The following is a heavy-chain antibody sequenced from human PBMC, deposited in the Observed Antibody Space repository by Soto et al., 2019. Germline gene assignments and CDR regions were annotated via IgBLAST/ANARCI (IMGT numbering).Heavy chain of an antibody. J-gene: IGHJ4*02. D-gene: IGHD3-22*01. Sequence: PGGSLRLSCAASGFTFSSYGMHWVRQAPGKGLEWVAVISYDGSNKYYADSVKGRFTISRDNSKNTLYLQMNSLRAEDTAVYYCAKEVREITMIVVAPVNYFDYWGQGTLVTVSS. V-gene: IGHV3-30*18. CDR3: AKEVREITMIVVAPVNYFDY. CDR1: GFTFSSYG. CDR2: ISYDGSNK.